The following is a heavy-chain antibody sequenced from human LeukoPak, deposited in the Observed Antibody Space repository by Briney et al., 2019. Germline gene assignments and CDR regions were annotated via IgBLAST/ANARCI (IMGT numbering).Heavy chain of an antibody. D-gene: IGHD2-21*02. V-gene: IGHV1-46*01. CDR3: ARDWAYCGGDCYHPANWFDP. CDR2: INPSGGST. Sequence: ASVKVSCKASGYTFTSYYMHWVRQAPAQGLEWMGIINPSGGSTSYAQKFQGRVTMTRDTSFSTAYMELSRLRSDDTAVYYCARDWAYCGGDCYHPANWFDPWGQGTLVTVSS. J-gene: IGHJ5*02. CDR1: GYTFTSYY.